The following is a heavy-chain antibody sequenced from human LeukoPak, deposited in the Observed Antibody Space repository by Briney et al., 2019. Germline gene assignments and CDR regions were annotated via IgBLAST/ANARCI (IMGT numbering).Heavy chain of an antibody. J-gene: IGHJ6*02. CDR3: ARGFKGWYYDSSYYYGMDV. CDR1: GFTVSSNY. D-gene: IGHD3-22*01. CDR2: IYSGGST. Sequence: GGSLRLSCAASGFTVSSNYMSWVRQAPGKGLEWVSVIYSGGSTYYADSVKGRFTISRDNSKNTLYLQMNSLRAEDTAVYYCARGFKGWYYDSSYYYGMDVWGQGTTVTVSS. V-gene: IGHV3-53*01.